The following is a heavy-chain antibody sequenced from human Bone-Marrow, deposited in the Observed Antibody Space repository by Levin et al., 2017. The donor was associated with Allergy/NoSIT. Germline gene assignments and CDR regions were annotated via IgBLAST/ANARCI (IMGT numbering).Heavy chain of an antibody. CDR1: GFTFSSYA. J-gene: IGHJ3*02. CDR2: ISGSGGST. V-gene: IGHV3-23*01. CDR3: AKDIMWGLWFRELFRGDDAFDS. Sequence: PGGSLRLSCAASGFTFSSYAMSWVRQAPGKGLEWVSAISGSGGSTYYADSVKGRFTISRDNSKNTLYLQMNSLRAEDTAVYYCAKDIMWGLWFRELFRGDDAFDSWGQGTMVTVSS. D-gene: IGHD3-10*01.